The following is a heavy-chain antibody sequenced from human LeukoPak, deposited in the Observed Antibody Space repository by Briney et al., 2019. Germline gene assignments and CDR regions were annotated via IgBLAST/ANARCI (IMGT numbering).Heavy chain of an antibody. V-gene: IGHV4-59*01. J-gene: IGHJ1*01. CDR2: IYYTGST. Sequence: SETLPLTRPVSGGSISSYYRSWIRQPPGKGLEWIGDIYYTGSTNYNPSLKSRVTISLDTSKNQFSLKLTSVTAADTAVYYCARAGGSIAAGGTEGINFHHWGQGTLVTVSS. CDR3: ARAGGSIAAGGTEGINFHH. CDR1: GGSISSYY. D-gene: IGHD6-13*01.